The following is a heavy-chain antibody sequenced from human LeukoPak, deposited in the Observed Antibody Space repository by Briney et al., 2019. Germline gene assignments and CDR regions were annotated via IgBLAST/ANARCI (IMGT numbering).Heavy chain of an antibody. CDR2: ISSSSSYI. CDR3: AREYCSSTSCYFGYSYGPFDY. CDR1: GFTFSSYS. V-gene: IGHV3-21*01. J-gene: IGHJ4*02. Sequence: SGGSLRLSCAASGFTFSSYSMTWVRQAPGKGLEWVSSISSSSSYIYYADSVKGRFTISRDNAKNSLYLQMNSPRAEDTAVYYCAREYCSSTSCYFGYSYGPFDYWGQGTLVTVSS. D-gene: IGHD2-2*01.